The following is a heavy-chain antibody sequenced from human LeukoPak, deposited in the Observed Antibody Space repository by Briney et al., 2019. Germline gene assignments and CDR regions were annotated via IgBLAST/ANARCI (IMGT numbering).Heavy chain of an antibody. CDR1: GYTFTGYY. Sequence: ASVKVSCKASGYTFTGYYMHWVRQAPGQGLEWMGRIIPILGIANYAQKFQGRVTITADKSTSTAYMELSSLGSEDTAVYYCASPPYSYGSSFDYWGQGTLVTVSS. D-gene: IGHD5-18*01. J-gene: IGHJ4*02. CDR2: IIPILGIA. CDR3: ASPPYSYGSSFDY. V-gene: IGHV1-69*02.